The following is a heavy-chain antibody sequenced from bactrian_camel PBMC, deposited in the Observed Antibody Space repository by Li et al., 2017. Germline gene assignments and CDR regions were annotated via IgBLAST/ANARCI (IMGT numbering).Heavy chain of an antibody. CDR3: AANPQGDGQVWWALLDSGAYQY. CDR2: IDKRGLT. D-gene: IGHD1*01. V-gene: IGHV3S53*01. Sequence: HVQLVESGGGSVQAGGSLRLSCATPATTSSGYRLAWFRQAPGKQREGVAAIDKRGLTKYADSVTGRFDISRDNAKNTVYLQMDRLKPEDTAMYYCAANPQGDGQVWWALLDSGAYQYWGQGTQVTVS. CDR1: ATTSSGYR. J-gene: IGHJ4*01.